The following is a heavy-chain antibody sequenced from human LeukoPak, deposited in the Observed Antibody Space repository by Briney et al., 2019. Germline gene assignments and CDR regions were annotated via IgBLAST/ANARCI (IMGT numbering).Heavy chain of an antibody. CDR1: GSTFSGYY. D-gene: IGHD3-10*01. CDR3: ATSGMVRGMDV. Sequence: ASVQVSCQASGSTFSGYYMHWVRQAPGQGLEGMGWINPNSGGTSYAQKFQGRVTMTRDTSISTAYMELSRLRSDDSAVYYCATSGMVRGMDVWGQGTTVTVSS. CDR2: INPNSGGT. J-gene: IGHJ6*02. V-gene: IGHV1-2*02.